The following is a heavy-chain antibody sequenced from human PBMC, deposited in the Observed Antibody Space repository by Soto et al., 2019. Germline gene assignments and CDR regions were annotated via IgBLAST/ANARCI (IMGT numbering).Heavy chain of an antibody. J-gene: IGHJ4*02. Sequence: QVQLQQWGAGLLKPSETLSLTCAVYGGSFSGYYWSWIRQPPGKGLEWIGEINHSGSTNYNPSLKSRVTISVDPSKNQFSLKLSSVTAADTAVYYCARGAGLFASSGYHYYFDYWGQGTLVTVSS. D-gene: IGHD3-22*01. CDR3: ARGAGLFASSGYHYYFDY. CDR2: INHSGST. V-gene: IGHV4-34*01. CDR1: GGSFSGYY.